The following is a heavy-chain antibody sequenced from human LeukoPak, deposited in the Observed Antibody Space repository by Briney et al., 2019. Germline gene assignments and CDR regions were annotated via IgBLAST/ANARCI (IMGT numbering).Heavy chain of an antibody. CDR2: ISGSGGST. J-gene: IGHJ4*02. CDR3: AKGPSRVPKYYFDY. V-gene: IGHV3-23*01. CDR1: GFTFSGYA. Sequence: GGSLRLSCAASGFTFSGYAMSWVRQAPGKGLEWVSAISGSGGSTYYADSVKGRFTISRDNSKNTLYLQMNSLRAEDTAVYYCAKGPSRVPKYYFDYWGQGTLVTVSS.